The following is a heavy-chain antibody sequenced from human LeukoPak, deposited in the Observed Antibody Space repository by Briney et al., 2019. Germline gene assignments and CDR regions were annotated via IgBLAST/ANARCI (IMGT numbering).Heavy chain of an antibody. CDR1: GFTFDNYN. D-gene: IGHD2-8*02. V-gene: IGHV3-21*01. Sequence: GGSLRLSCAASGFTFDNYNMNWVRQAPGKGLEWVSSISGGTNYIFEADSVKGRFTVTKDTALNSLSLQMNSLRADDTAVYYCARSAGGNYFDYWDQGTLVTVSS. J-gene: IGHJ4*02. CDR2: ISGGTNYI. CDR3: ARSAGGNYFDY.